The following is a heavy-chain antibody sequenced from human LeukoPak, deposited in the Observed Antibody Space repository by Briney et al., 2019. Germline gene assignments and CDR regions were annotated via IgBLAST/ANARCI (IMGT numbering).Heavy chain of an antibody. CDR3: AKDGVVSITFDY. D-gene: IGHD3-16*01. Sequence: GGSLRLSCTASGFTFSSYAMSWVRQAPGKGLEGVSVISGSGGSTYYGDSVKSRFTISSDNSKNTLYLQMNSLRAGGTAVYYCAKDGVVSITFDYWGQGTLVTVSS. CDR2: ISGSGGST. V-gene: IGHV3-23*01. CDR1: GFTFSSYA. J-gene: IGHJ4*02.